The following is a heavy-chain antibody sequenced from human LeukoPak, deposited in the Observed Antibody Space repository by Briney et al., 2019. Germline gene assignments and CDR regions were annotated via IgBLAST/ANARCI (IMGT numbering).Heavy chain of an antibody. D-gene: IGHD3-3*01. CDR2: IYYSGST. CDR3: ARGTYYDFWSGYRGGFDY. Sequence: SETLSLTCTVSGGSISSSSYYWGWIRQPPGKGLEWIGSIYYSGSTYYNPSLKSRVTISVDTSKNQFSLKLSSVTAADTAVYYCARGTYYDFWSGYRGGFDYWGQGTLVTVSS. V-gene: IGHV4-39*07. J-gene: IGHJ4*02. CDR1: GGSISSSSYY.